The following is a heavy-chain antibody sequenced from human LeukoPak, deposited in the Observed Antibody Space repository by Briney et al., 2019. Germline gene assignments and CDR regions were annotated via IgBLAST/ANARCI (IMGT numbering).Heavy chain of an antibody. V-gene: IGHV1-2*02. D-gene: IGHD4-11*01. CDR1: GYTFTAYF. J-gene: IGHJ4*02. CDR2: INPNSGAT. CDR3: TRPPTITTWRIVDF. Sequence: ASVKVSCKASGYTFTAYFIHWVRQAPGQGLEWMGWINPNSGATHYEWNFQGRVTMTRDTSISTAYMELSSLRSDDTAVYYCTRPPTITTWRIVDFWGQGTLVTVSS.